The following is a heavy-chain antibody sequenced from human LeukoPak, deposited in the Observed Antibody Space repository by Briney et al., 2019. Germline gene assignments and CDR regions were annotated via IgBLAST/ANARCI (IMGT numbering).Heavy chain of an antibody. CDR3: ARGQRTMVRGVIGY. J-gene: IGHJ4*02. D-gene: IGHD3-10*01. CDR1: GYTFTTYG. Sequence: ASVKVSCKASGYTFTTYGISWVRQAPGQGLEWMGWSSPYNGNTNYAQKLRGRVTMTTDTSTSTAYMELRSLRSDDTAVYYCARGQRTMVRGVIGYWGQGTLVTVSS. CDR2: SSPYNGNT. V-gene: IGHV1-18*01.